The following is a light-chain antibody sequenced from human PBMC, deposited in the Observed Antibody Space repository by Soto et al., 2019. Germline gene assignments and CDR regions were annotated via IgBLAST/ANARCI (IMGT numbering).Light chain of an antibody. V-gene: IGLV2-14*01. CDR1: SSDVGGYNY. CDR2: DVS. J-gene: IGLJ1*01. CDR3: SSYTSSSTLLYV. Sequence: QSVLTQPASVSGSPGQSITISCTGTSSDVGGYNYVSWYQQHPGKAPKLMIYDVSNRPSGVSNRFSGSKSGNTASLTISGIQAEDEAEYYCSSYTSSSTLLYVFGTGTKVTVL.